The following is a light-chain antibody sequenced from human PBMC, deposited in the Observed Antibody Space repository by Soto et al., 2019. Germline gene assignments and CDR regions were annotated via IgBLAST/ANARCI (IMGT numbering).Light chain of an antibody. Sequence: QSVLTQPPSASGTPGQRVTISCSGSSSNIGSNTVNWYQQLPGTAPKLLIYSNNQRPSGVPDRFCGSKSGTSASLAIRGLQSEDEADYYCAAWDDSLNGPVFGGGTKLTVL. CDR1: SSNIGSNT. V-gene: IGLV1-44*01. J-gene: IGLJ3*02. CDR2: SNN. CDR3: AAWDDSLNGPV.